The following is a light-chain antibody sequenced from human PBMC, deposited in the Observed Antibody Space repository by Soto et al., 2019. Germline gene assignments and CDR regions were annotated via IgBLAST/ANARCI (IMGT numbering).Light chain of an antibody. CDR2: KAS. J-gene: IGKJ1*01. V-gene: IGKV1-5*03. CDR3: QQSYSTPVT. Sequence: DIQMTQSPSTLSGSVGDRVTITCRAGQTISSWLAWYQQKPGKAPKLLIYKASTLKSGVPSRFSGSGSGTDFTLTISSLQPEDFATYYCQQSYSTPVTFGQGTKVDIK. CDR1: QTISSW.